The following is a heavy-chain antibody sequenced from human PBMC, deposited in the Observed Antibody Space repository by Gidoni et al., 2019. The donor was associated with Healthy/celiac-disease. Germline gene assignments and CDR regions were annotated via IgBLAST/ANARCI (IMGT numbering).Heavy chain of an antibody. CDR3: AKGMMTTVTTRHPYYYYGMDV. V-gene: IGHV3-23*01. J-gene: IGHJ6*02. D-gene: IGHD4-17*01. CDR2: ISGSGGST. CDR1: GFTFSSYA. Sequence: EVQLLESGGGLVQPGGSLRLSCAASGFTFSSYAMSWVRQAPGKGLEWVSAISGSGGSTYYADSVKGRFTISRDNSKNTLYLQMNSLRAENTAVYYCAKGMMTTVTTRHPYYYYGMDVWGQGTTVTVSS.